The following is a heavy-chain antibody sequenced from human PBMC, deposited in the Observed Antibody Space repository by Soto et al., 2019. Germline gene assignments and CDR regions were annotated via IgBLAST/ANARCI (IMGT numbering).Heavy chain of an antibody. Sequence: WETLSLTCAVSGGSISSSNWRSWVRQPPGKGLEWIGEIYHSGSTNYNPSLKSRVTISVDKSKNQFSLKLSSVTAADTAVYYCALRGSSSVYGYWGQGTLVTVSS. V-gene: IGHV4-4*02. CDR1: GGSISSSNW. J-gene: IGHJ4*02. CDR3: ALRGSSSVYGY. CDR2: IYHSGST. D-gene: IGHD6-6*01.